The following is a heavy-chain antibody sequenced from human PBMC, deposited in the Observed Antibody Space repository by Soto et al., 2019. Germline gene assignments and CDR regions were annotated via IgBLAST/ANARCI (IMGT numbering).Heavy chain of an antibody. CDR3: ATVFEH. CDR2: VDSAGSGT. Sequence: VPLVESGGGSVQPGGSLRLSCVASGITFSGFWMHWVRQVPGKGLVWVARVDSAGSGTSYAESVKGRFTISRDNAKNTLSLQMHRLRVEDTAVYYCATVFEHWGQGIPVTVSS. CDR1: GITFSGFW. V-gene: IGHV3-74*01. J-gene: IGHJ4*02.